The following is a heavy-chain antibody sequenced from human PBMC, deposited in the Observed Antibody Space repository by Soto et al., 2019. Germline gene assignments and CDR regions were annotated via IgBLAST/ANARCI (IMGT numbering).Heavy chain of an antibody. Sequence: GGSLRLSCAASGFTVSSNYMSWVRQAPGKGLEWVSVIYSGGSTYYADSVKGRFTISRDNSKKTLYLQMNSLRADDTAVYYCASTGYHDAFDIWGQGTMVTVSS. CDR2: IYSGGST. J-gene: IGHJ3*02. D-gene: IGHD3-9*01. CDR1: GFTVSSNY. CDR3: ASTGYHDAFDI. V-gene: IGHV3-66*01.